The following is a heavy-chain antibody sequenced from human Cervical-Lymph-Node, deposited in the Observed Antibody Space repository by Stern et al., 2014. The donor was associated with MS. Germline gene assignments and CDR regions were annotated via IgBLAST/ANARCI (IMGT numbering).Heavy chain of an antibody. CDR2: IIPIFGTA. V-gene: IGHV1-69*01. J-gene: IGHJ4*02. CDR3: DARIAALGTYFDY. D-gene: IGHD6-25*01. CDR1: GGTFSSYA. Sequence: QVQLVESGAEVKKPGSSVKVSCKASGGTFSSYAISWVRQAPGQGLEWMGGIIPIFGTANYAQKFQGRVTITADESTSTANMELSSLRTEDTAVYYGDARIAALGTYFDYWGQGTLVTVSS.